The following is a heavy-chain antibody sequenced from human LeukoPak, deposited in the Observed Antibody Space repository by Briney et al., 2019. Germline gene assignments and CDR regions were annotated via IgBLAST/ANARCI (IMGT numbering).Heavy chain of an antibody. CDR3: SSTLSGSYSFDY. Sequence: GGSLRLSCAASGLTFTGSTLHWVRQASGRGLEWVGRIRSKANSYATAYAASVKGRFTISRDDSKNTAYLQINSLQTEDTAVYYCSSTLSGSYSFDYWGQGTLVTVSS. V-gene: IGHV3-73*01. D-gene: IGHD1-26*01. CDR2: IRSKANSYAT. J-gene: IGHJ4*02. CDR1: GLTFTGST.